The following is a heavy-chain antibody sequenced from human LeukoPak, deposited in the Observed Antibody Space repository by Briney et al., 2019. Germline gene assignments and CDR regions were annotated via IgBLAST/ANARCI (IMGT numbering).Heavy chain of an antibody. V-gene: IGHV4-39*01. CDR1: NVSISGKSYY. Sequence: SETLSLTCLVSNVSISGKSYYWGWIRQSPGKGLEGIGSIYYSGTTYYNPSLKSRVAISVDTSKNQFSLDLTSVTAADTAVYYCATSGDILTGYQKVTLAYWGQGTLVSVSS. CDR2: IYYSGTT. J-gene: IGHJ4*02. CDR3: ATSGDILTGYQKVTLAY. D-gene: IGHD3-9*01.